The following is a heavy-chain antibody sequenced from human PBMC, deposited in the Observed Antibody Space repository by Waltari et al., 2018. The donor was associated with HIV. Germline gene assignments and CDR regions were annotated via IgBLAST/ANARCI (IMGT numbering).Heavy chain of an antibody. CDR1: NDDGPSFSDYWWSFRDYY. V-gene: IGHV4-34*01. Sequence: QVQLHQWGAGLLKPSETLSLTCAVYNDDGPSFSDYWWSFRDYYWTWMRQSPVKGLEWIGEVDHIGSTNYNGAFRGRVSVSVDTSKKQFSLRLSSVSDADTAVYFCARAVGYDYVWGSYADFWAQGTQVTVSS. D-gene: IGHD3-16*01. CDR2: VDHIGST. J-gene: IGHJ4*02. CDR3: ARAVGYDYVWGSYADF.